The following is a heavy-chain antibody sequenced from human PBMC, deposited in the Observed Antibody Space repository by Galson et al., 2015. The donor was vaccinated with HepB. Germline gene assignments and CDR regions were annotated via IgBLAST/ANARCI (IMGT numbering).Heavy chain of an antibody. V-gene: IGHV3-30*18. CDR2: ISYDGSNK. CDR3: AKDRVPEDCSGGSCYYYYGMDV. D-gene: IGHD2-15*01. CDR1: GFTFSSYG. Sequence: SLRLSCAASGFTFSSYGMHWVRQAPGKGLEWVAVISYDGSNKYYADSVKGRFTISRDNSKNTLYLQMNSLRAEDTAVYYCAKDRVPEDCSGGSCYYYYGMDVWGQGTTVTVSS. J-gene: IGHJ6*02.